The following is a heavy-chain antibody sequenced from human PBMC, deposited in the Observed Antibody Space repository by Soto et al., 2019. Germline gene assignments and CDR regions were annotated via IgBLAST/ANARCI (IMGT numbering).Heavy chain of an antibody. CDR1: GGSISSYY. Sequence: QVQLQESGPGLVKPSETLSLTCTVSGGSISSYYWSWIRQPPGKGLEWIGYIYYSGSTNYNPSLKSRVTIAVDTSKIQFSLKLSSVTAADTAVYYCAVERSGGYDGLDYWGQGTLVTVSS. V-gene: IGHV4-59*08. CDR2: IYYSGST. J-gene: IGHJ4*02. CDR3: AVERSGGYDGLDY. D-gene: IGHD5-12*01.